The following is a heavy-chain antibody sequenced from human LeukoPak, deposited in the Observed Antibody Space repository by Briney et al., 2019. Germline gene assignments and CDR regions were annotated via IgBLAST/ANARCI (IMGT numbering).Heavy chain of an antibody. CDR1: GGSVSSGSYY. V-gene: IGHV4-61*01. CDR2: LYYSGST. Sequence: SETLSLTCTVSGGSVSSGSYYWNWIRQPPGKELEWIGYLYYSGSTNYNPSLKSRVTISVDTSKNQFSLKLSSVTAADTAVYYCARDRGYSDYHYYYYGMDVWGQGTTVTVSS. D-gene: IGHD4-11*01. CDR3: ARDRGYSDYHYYYYGMDV. J-gene: IGHJ6*02.